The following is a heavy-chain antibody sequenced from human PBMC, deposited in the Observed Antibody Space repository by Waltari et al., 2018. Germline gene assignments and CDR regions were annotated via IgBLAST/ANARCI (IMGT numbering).Heavy chain of an antibody. CDR2: MSYDGINK. J-gene: IGHJ6*02. Sequence: QVQLVESGGGVVQPGRSLRLSCEASEFPFNTYRVHWVRQAPGKGLEWVALMSYDGINKYYADSLQGRFTISRDNSKHTLYLQMNNLRPEDTAVYYCAKDTDPSYYYYGMGVWGHGTTVTVSS. V-gene: IGHV3-30*18. CDR1: EFPFNTYR. CDR3: AKDTDPSYYYYGMGV.